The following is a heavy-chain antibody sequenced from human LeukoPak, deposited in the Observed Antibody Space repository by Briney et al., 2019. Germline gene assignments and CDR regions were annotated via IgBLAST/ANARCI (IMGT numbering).Heavy chain of an antibody. CDR2: IKQDGNEM. CDR1: GFTFSTYW. Sequence: PGGSLRLSCAASGFTFSTYWMSWVRQAPGKGLEWVANIKQDGNEMYYVDSVKGRFTIARGNAKNSLYLQMNSLRAEDTAVYYCSSAYSSGWYQYYFDYWGQGTLVTVSS. V-gene: IGHV3-7*01. D-gene: IGHD6-19*01. J-gene: IGHJ4*02. CDR3: SSAYSSGWYQYYFDY.